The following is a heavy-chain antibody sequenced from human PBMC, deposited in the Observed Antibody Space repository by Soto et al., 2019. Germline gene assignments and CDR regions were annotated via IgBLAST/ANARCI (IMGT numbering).Heavy chain of an antibody. CDR2: IYSGGST. CDR3: AREYDKAAFDI. D-gene: IGHD3-22*01. V-gene: IGHV3-53*01. Sequence: GGSLRLSCAASGFTVSSNYMSWVRQAPGKGLEWVSVIYSGGSTYYADSVKGRFTISRDNSKNTLYLQMNSLRAEDTAVYYCAREYDKAAFDIWGQRTMVTVSS. J-gene: IGHJ3*02. CDR1: GFTVSSNY.